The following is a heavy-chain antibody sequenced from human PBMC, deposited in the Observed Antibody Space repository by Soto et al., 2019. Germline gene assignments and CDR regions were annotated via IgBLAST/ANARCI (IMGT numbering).Heavy chain of an antibody. J-gene: IGHJ4*02. V-gene: IGHV3-30-3*01. D-gene: IGHD4-17*01. CDR3: ARLEDYGDSFDY. CDR1: GFTFSSYA. CDR2: ISYDGSNK. Sequence: GGSLRLSCAASGFTFSSYAMHWVRQAPGKGLEWVAVISYDGSNKYYADSVKGRFTISRDNSKNTLYLQMNSLRAEDTAVYYCARLEDYGDSFDYWGQGTLVTVSS.